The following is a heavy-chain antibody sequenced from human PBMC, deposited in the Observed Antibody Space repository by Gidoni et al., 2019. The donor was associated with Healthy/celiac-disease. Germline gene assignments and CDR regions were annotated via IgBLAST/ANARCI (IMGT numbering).Heavy chain of an antibody. V-gene: IGHV3-30*18. CDR1: GFTFSSYG. CDR2: ISYDGSNK. J-gene: IGHJ6*02. Sequence: QVQLVESGGGVVQPGRSLRLSCAASGFTFSSYGMHWGRQAPGKGLEWVAVISYDGSNKYYADSVKGRFTISRDNSKNTLYLQMNSLRAEDTAVYYCAKEVRSLRHYYYGMDVWGQGTTVTVSS. CDR3: AKEVRSLRHYYYGMDV.